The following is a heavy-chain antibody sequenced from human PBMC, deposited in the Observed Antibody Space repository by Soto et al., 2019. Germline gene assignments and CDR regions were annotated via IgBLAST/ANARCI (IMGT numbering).Heavy chain of an antibody. V-gene: IGHV3-23*01. J-gene: IGHJ3*02. CDR3: AKGAPSITMVRVVINDI. Sequence: EVQLLESGGGLVQPGGSLRLSCAASGFTFSSYAMSWVRQAPGKGLEWVSAISGSGGSTYYADSVKGRFTISRDNSKNTLYLQMNSLRAEDTAVYYCAKGAPSITMVRVVINDIWGQGTMVTVSS. CDR2: ISGSGGST. D-gene: IGHD3-10*01. CDR1: GFTFSSYA.